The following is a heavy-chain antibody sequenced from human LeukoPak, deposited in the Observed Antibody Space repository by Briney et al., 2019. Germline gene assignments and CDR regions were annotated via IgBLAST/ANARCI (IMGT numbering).Heavy chain of an antibody. D-gene: IGHD3-22*01. CDR3: ASGSNYYDSSGYFNWFDP. J-gene: IGHJ5*02. V-gene: IGHV4-61*01. CDR1: GGSVSSGIYY. CDR2: IYYSGST. Sequence: PSETLSLTCTVSGGSVSSGIYYWSWIRQPPGKGLEWIGYIYYSGSTNYNPSLKSRVTISVDTSKNQFSLKLSSVTAADTAVYYCASGSNYYDSSGYFNWFDPWGQGTLVTVSS.